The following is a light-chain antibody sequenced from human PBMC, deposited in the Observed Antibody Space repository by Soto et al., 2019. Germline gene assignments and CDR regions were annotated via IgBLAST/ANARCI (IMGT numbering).Light chain of an antibody. Sequence: QSVLTQSPSASGSPGQSVTISCIGTSSDVGGYNYVSWYQHHPGKAPKLIIYEVTKRPSGVPDRFSGSRSGTTASPTVSGLQAEDEADYYCGSYAGGNTFVFGTGTKV. CDR1: SSDVGGYNY. CDR2: EVT. J-gene: IGLJ1*01. CDR3: GSYAGGNTFV. V-gene: IGLV2-8*01.